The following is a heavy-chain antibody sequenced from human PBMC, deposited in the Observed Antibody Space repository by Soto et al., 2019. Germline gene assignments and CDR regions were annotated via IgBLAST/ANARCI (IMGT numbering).Heavy chain of an antibody. CDR3: ASPRGYYDHDAFDI. Sequence: PGGSLRLSCAASGFTFSSYAMHWVRQAPGKGLEWVAVISYDGSNKYYADSVKGRFTISRDNSKNTLYLQMNSLRAEDTAVYYCASPRGYYDHDAFDIWGQGTMVTVSS. CDR2: ISYDGSNK. J-gene: IGHJ3*02. D-gene: IGHD3-22*01. CDR1: GFTFSSYA. V-gene: IGHV3-30-3*01.